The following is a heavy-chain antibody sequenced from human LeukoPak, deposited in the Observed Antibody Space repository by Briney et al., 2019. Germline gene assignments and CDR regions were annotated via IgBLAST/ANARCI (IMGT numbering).Heavy chain of an antibody. D-gene: IGHD2-2*02. CDR1: GGSISSGDYY. CDR3: ARVVPGPVPAAIRGWFDP. Sequence: SQTLSLTCTVSGGSISSGDYYWSWIRQPPGKGLEWIGYIYYSGSTYYNLSLKSRVTISVDTSKNQFSLKLSSVTAADTAVYYCARVVPGPVPAAIRGWFDPWGQGTLVTVSS. CDR2: IYYSGST. V-gene: IGHV4-30-4*08. J-gene: IGHJ5*02.